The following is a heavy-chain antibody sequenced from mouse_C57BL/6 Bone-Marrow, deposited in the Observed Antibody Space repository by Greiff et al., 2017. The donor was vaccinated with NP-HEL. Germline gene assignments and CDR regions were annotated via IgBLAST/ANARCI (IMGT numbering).Heavy chain of an antibody. J-gene: IGHJ4*01. V-gene: IGHV1-7*01. Sequence: VQGVESGAELAKPGASVKLSCKASGYTFTSYWMHWVKQRPGQGLEWIGYINPSSGYTKYNQKFKDKATLTADKSSSTAYMQLSSLTYEDSAVYYCARVYYGYAMDYWGQGTSVTVSS. D-gene: IGHD1-1*01. CDR2: INPSSGYT. CDR1: GYTFTSYW. CDR3: ARVYYGYAMDY.